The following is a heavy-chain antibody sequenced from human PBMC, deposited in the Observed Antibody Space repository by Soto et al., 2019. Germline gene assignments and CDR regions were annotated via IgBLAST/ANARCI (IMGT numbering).Heavy chain of an antibody. CDR3: AVDIWSGSDDGFDL. D-gene: IGHD3-3*01. V-gene: IGHV3-7*01. CDR1: GLTFSNYW. Sequence: GGSLRLSCVASGLTFSNYWMNWVRQAPGKGLEWVANIKQDGSGKNYVDSVKGRFTISRDNAKNSLYLQMNSLRVEDTAMYYCAVDIWSGSDDGFDLWGQGTLVTVSS. J-gene: IGHJ3*01. CDR2: IKQDGSGK.